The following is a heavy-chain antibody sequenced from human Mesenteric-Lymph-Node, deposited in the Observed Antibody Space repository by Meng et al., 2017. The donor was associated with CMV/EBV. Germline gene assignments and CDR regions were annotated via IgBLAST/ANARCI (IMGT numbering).Heavy chain of an antibody. CDR2: IIPIFGSTT. J-gene: IGHJ4*02. CDR3: AWGVIRSYFDY. Sequence: CKASGGTFSSSAITWVRQAPGRGLEWMGGIIPIFGSTTNYAQKFQGRVTITTDESTTTAYMELSSLRSEDTAVYYCAWGVIRSYFDYWGQGTLVTVSS. CDR1: GGTFSSSA. D-gene: IGHD3-16*02. V-gene: IGHV1-69*05.